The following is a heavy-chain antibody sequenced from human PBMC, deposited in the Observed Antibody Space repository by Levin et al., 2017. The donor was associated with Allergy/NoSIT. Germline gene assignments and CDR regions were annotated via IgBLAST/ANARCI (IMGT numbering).Heavy chain of an antibody. Sequence: PSETLSLTCTVSGGSISSYYWSWIRQPPGKGLEWIGYIYYSGSTNYNPSLKSRVTISVDTSKNQFSLKLSSVTAADTAVYYCARIHSRGWYWFDPWGQGTLVTVSS. CDR2: IYYSGST. J-gene: IGHJ5*02. D-gene: IGHD6-19*01. CDR3: ARIHSRGWYWFDP. V-gene: IGHV4-59*01. CDR1: GGSISSYY.